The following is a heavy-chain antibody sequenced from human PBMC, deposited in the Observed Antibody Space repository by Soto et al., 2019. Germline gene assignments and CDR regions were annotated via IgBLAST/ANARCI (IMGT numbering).Heavy chain of an antibody. D-gene: IGHD6-13*01. CDR2: INSDGSSA. CDR3: SRDSLIAAAGY. J-gene: IGHJ4*02. Sequence: GGSLRLSCAASGFTFSNNWMHWVRQAPGKGPVWVSRINSDGSSASYADSVKGRFTISRDNAKNTLYLQMNSLRAEDTTEYYSSRDSLIAAAGYWGQGTLVTVSS. V-gene: IGHV3-74*01. CDR1: GFTFSNNW.